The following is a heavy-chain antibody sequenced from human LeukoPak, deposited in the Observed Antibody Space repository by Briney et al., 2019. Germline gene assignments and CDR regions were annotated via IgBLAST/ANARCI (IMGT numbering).Heavy chain of an antibody. D-gene: IGHD3-9*01. CDR2: ITGSGTNT. CDR3: VIWGDYDVLTGYYVPDY. V-gene: IGHV3-23*01. J-gene: IGHJ4*02. Sequence: GASLRLSCAASGFTFSNYAMSWVRQAPGKGLEWGSGITGSGTNTSHTDSLKGRVTISRDNSKNTVFLQMNSRRLEDTAIYYCVIWGDYDVLTGYYVPDYWGQGTLVTVSS. CDR1: GFTFSNYA.